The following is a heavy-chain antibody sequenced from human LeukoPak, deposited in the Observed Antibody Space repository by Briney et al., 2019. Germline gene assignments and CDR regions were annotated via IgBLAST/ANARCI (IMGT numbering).Heavy chain of an antibody. CDR3: AKYFYDSSGYYYYYYMDV. V-gene: IGHV3-66*02. Sequence: GGSLRLSCAASGFTFSSYWMSWVRQAPGKGLEWVSVIYSGGSTYYADSVKGRFTISRDNSKNTLYLQMNSLRAEDTAVYYCAKYFYDSSGYYYYYYMDVWGKGTTVTVSS. CDR2: IYSGGST. CDR1: GFTFSSYW. D-gene: IGHD3-22*01. J-gene: IGHJ6*03.